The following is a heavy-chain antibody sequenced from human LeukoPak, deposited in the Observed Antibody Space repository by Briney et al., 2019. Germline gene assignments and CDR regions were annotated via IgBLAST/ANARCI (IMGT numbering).Heavy chain of an antibody. CDR3: ARDSGGSGSYYKRTPPYYYYYGMDV. J-gene: IGHJ6*02. V-gene: IGHV1-18*01. CDR2: ISAYNGNT. CDR1: GYTFASYG. D-gene: IGHD3-10*01. Sequence: ASVKVSCKASGYTFASYGISWVRQAPGQGLEWMGWISAYNGNTNYAQKLQGRVTMTTDTSTSTAYMELRSLRSDDTAVYYCARDSGGSGSYYKRTPPYYYYYGMDVWGQGTTVTVSS.